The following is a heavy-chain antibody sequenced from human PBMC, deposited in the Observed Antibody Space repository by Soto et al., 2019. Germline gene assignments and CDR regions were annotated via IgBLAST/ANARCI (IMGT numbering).Heavy chain of an antibody. J-gene: IGHJ6*02. V-gene: IGHV5-51*01. CDR1: GYSFTSYW. CDR2: IYPGDSDT. Sequence: PGYSLKISCNASGYSFTSYWIGLVLHMPGKGLEWIGIIYPGDSDTRYSPSFQGQVTISADKSISTAYLQWSSLKASDTAMYYCARRGGRGYDFWSGLHYYGMDVWGQGTTVTVSS. D-gene: IGHD3-3*01. CDR3: ARRGGRGYDFWSGLHYYGMDV.